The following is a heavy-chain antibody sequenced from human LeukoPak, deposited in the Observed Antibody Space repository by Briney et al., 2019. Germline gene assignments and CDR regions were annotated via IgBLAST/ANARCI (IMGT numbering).Heavy chain of an antibody. D-gene: IGHD5-12*01. Sequence: SETLSLTSIVSGGFLSSYYWTWIRQPPGKGLEWFGYIYYTGRTNYNPSLKSRVTISVDTSKSQFSLKLSSVTAADTAVYNCARGGGHSGYVDDGFEIWGQGTMVTVSS. J-gene: IGHJ3*02. CDR1: GGFLSSYY. V-gene: IGHV4-59*01. CDR3: ARGGGHSGYVDDGFEI. CDR2: IYYTGRT.